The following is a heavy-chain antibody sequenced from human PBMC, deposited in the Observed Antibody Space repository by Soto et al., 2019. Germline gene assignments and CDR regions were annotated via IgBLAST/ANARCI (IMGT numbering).Heavy chain of an antibody. CDR3: ARVVVVVVAARLMDV. V-gene: IGHV1-18*04. J-gene: IGHJ6*02. CDR1: GYTFTSYG. CDR2: ISAYNGNT. Sequence: GASVKVSCKASGYTFTSYGISWVRQAPGQGLEWMGWISAYNGNTNYAQKLQGRVTMTTDTSTSTAYMELRSLRSDDTAVYYCARVVVVVVAARLMDVWGQGTTVTVSS. D-gene: IGHD2-15*01.